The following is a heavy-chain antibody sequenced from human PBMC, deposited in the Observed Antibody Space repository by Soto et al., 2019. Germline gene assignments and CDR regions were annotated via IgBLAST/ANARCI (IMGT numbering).Heavy chain of an antibody. Sequence: VPVKVSSEAPGYTFTSYGISSARQATGKGLEWMGWMNPNSGNTGYAQKFQGRVTMTRNTSISTAYMELSSLRSEDTAVYYCARPYCSGGSCYFIDIWGQGTMVTVSS. CDR1: GYTFTSYG. V-gene: IGHV1-8*02. CDR2: MNPNSGNT. CDR3: ARPYCSGGSCYFIDI. D-gene: IGHD2-15*01. J-gene: IGHJ3*02.